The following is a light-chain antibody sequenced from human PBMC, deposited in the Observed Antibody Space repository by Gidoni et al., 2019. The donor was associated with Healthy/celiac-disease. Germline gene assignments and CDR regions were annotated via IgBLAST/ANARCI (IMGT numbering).Light chain of an antibody. CDR2: GKN. J-gene: IGLJ2*01. CDR3: NSRDSSGNLVV. V-gene: IGLV3-19*01. CDR1: SLRSYY. Sequence: SSELTQDLAASVALGQTVRITCQGDSLRSYYASWYQQKPGQAPVLVIYGKNNRPSGIPDRFSGSSSGNTASLTITGAQAEDEADYYCNSRDSSGNLVVFGGGTKLTVL.